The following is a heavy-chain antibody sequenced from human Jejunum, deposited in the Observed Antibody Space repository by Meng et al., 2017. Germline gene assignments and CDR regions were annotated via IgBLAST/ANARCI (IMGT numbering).Heavy chain of an antibody. J-gene: IGHJ2*01. CDR3: ARVLTSLPWYFDL. CDR1: GFTFSRYW. Sequence: GGSLRLSCAASGFTFSRYWMHWVRQAPEKGLAWVSCISGDGSATTYADSVKVRFTISRDNAKNTLSLQMNSLRAEDTAVYYCARVLTSLPWYFDLWGRGTLVTVSS. V-gene: IGHV3-74*01. CDR2: ISGDGSAT. D-gene: IGHD4-11*01.